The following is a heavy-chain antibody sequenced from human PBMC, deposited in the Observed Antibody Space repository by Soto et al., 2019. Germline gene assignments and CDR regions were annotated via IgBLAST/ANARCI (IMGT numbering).Heavy chain of an antibody. Sequence: QVQLVQSGAEVKKPGSSVKVSCKASGGTFSSYALSWVRQAPGQGLEWMGGIIPIFGTANYAQKFQGRVTITGDESTSTAYMEMSRLRSQDTAVYYCASNDTKKALGRRPQAYWGQGTLVP. J-gene: IGHJ4*02. V-gene: IGHV1-69*01. D-gene: IGHD1-1*01. CDR1: GGTFSSYA. CDR3: ASNDTKKALGRRPQAY. CDR2: IIPIFGTA.